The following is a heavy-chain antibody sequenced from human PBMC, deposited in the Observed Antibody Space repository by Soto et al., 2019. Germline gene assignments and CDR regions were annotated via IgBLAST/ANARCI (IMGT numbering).Heavy chain of an antibody. Sequence: QVQLQQWGAGLLKPSETLSLTCAVYGGSFSGYYWSWIRQPPGKGLEWIGEINHSGSTNYNPSLKSRVTISVDTSKNQFSLKLSSVTAADTAVYYCASEVPGVLRYWGQGTLVTVSS. D-gene: IGHD3-10*01. J-gene: IGHJ4*02. CDR1: GGSFSGYY. CDR2: INHSGST. V-gene: IGHV4-34*01. CDR3: ASEVPGVLRY.